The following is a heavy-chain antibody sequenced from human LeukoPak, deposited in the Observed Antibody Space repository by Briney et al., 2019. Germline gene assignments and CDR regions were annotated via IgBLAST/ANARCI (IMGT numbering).Heavy chain of an antibody. V-gene: IGHV3-23*01. CDR1: GFTFSSYA. D-gene: IGHD2-15*01. J-gene: IGHJ4*02. CDR2: ISGSGGST. Sequence: GGSLRLSCAASGFTFSSYAMSWVRQAPGKGLEWVSAISGSGGSTYYADSVKGRFTISRDNSKNTLYLQMNSLRAEDTAVYYCAKKGGVVVVAAPVLSSGGQGTLVTVSS. CDR3: AKKGGVVVVAAPVLSS.